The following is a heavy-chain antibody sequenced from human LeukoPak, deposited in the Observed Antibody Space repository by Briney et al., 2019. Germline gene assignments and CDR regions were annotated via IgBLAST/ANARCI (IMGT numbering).Heavy chain of an antibody. CDR2: INPNSGGT. D-gene: IGHD6-13*01. CDR1: GYTFTGYY. CDR3: AAPDSSSLASVNFDY. Sequence: ASVKVSCNASGYTFTGYYMHWVRQAPGQGLEWMGWINPNSGGTNYAQKFQGRVTMTRDTSISTAYMELSRLRSDDTAVYYCAAPDSSSLASVNFDYWGQGTLVTVSS. V-gene: IGHV1-2*02. J-gene: IGHJ4*02.